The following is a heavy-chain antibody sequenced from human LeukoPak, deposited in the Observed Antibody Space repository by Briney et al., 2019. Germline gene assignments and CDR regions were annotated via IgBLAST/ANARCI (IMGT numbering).Heavy chain of an antibody. CDR2: ISLGYSTM. CDR3: ARVGNGRSWDY. V-gene: IGHV3-48*02. J-gene: IGHJ4*02. Sequence: GGSLRLSCAASGFTFSSYSMNWVRQAPGKGLEWVSYISLGYSTMFYADSVKGRFTISRDNAKNSLYLQMNSLRDDDTAVYYCARVGNGRSWDYWGQGTLVTVSS. CDR1: GFTFSSYS. D-gene: IGHD2-15*01.